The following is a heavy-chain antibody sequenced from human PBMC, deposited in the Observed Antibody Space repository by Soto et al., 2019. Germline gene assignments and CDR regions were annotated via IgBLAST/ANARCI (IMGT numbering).Heavy chain of an antibody. CDR1: GFTFNDYG. CDR2: ISYDGFNT. Sequence: GGSLRLSCAASGFTFNDYGMHWVRQAPGKGLEWVAVISYDGFNTYYADSVKGRFTISTDNAKNTLYLQMNSLRLEDTAVYYCAKVAYRTSWLSLFDYWGHGTLVTVSS. V-gene: IGHV3-30*18. J-gene: IGHJ4*01. D-gene: IGHD6-13*01. CDR3: AKVAYRTSWLSLFDY.